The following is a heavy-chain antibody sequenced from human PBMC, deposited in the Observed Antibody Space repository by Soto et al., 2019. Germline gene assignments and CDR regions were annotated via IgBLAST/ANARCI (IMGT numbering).Heavy chain of an antibody. Sequence: GSLRLSCAASGXTFSRYCMNWVRQAPGKGLEWVANIKQDGTEKNYVDYVKGRFNISRENAKNSLYLQMDSLRAEDTAVYFCARGDTPMITGMDSFDIWGQGTLGTVSS. CDR3: ARGDTPMITGMDSFDI. V-gene: IGHV3-7*01. CDR1: GXTFSRYC. J-gene: IGHJ3*02. D-gene: IGHD5-18*01. CDR2: IKQDGTEK.